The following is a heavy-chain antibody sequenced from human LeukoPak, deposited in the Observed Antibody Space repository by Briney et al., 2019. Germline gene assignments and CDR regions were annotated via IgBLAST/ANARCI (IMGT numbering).Heavy chain of an antibody. CDR1: GGSFSGYY. J-gene: IGHJ4*02. CDR3: ARQNYGAAPLRY. Sequence: SETLSLTCAVYGGSFSGYYWSCIRQPPGKGLEWIGEINHSGRTNYNPSLKSRVTISVDTSKNQFSLKLSSVTAADTAVYYCARQNYGAAPLRYWGQGTLVTVSS. CDR2: INHSGRT. V-gene: IGHV4-34*01. D-gene: IGHD4/OR15-4a*01.